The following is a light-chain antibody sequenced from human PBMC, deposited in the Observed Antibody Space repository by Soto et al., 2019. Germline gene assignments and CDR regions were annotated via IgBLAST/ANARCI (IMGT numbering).Light chain of an antibody. J-gene: IGKJ1*01. CDR3: QQYNNWPQT. CDR1: QSVSSN. CDR2: GAS. Sequence: DIVMTQSPATLSVSPGESATLSCRASQSVSSNLAWYQQKPGQAPRLLIYGASTRATGIPARFSGSGSGTEFTLTISSLQSEDVAVYYCQQYNNWPQTLGQGTKVDIK. V-gene: IGKV3-15*01.